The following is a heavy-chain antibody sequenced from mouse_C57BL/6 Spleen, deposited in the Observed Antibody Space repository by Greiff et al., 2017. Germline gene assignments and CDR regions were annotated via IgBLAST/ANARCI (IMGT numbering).Heavy chain of an antibody. CDR3: RESDGYLYYFDD. CDR1: GFTLSNYW. D-gene: IGHD2-3*01. J-gene: IGHJ2*01. Sequence: EVQLVESGGGLVQPGGSMKLSCVVSGFTLSNYWMNWVRQSPEQGLEWDAQLRLKYDNYATHYAESVKGRFTISRDDSKSSVYLQMNNLRAEDTRIDYCRESDGYLYYFDDWGQGTTLTVSS. V-gene: IGHV6-3*01. CDR2: LRLKYDNYAT.